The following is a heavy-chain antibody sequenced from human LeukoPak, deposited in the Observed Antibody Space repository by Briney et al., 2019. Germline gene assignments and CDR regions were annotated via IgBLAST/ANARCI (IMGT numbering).Heavy chain of an antibody. D-gene: IGHD3-10*01. V-gene: IGHV1-18*01. J-gene: IGHJ4*02. CDR1: GYTFTSYG. CDR2: ISTYNGNT. Sequence: ASVKVSCKASGYTFTSYGISWVRQAPGQGLEWVGWISTYNGNTNYAPNIQDRVTMTTDTSTSTAYMELRSLRSDDTAVYYCGRALLGGSDIYTPFSYWGQGTLVTVSS. CDR3: GRALLGGSDIYTPFSY.